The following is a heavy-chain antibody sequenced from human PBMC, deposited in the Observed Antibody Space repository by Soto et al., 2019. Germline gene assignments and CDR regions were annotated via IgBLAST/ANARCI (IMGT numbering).Heavy chain of an antibody. V-gene: IGHV1-69*01. J-gene: IGHJ5*02. Sequence: QVQLVQSGAEVKKPGSSVKVSCKASGGTFSSYAISWVRQAPGQGLEWMGGIIPIFGTANYAQKFQGRVTITADESTSTAYMELSSLRSEDTAVYYCARDPRCSSTSCYGRDNWFDPWGQGTLVTVSS. CDR2: IIPIFGTA. CDR3: ARDPRCSSTSCYGRDNWFDP. CDR1: GGTFSSYA. D-gene: IGHD2-2*01.